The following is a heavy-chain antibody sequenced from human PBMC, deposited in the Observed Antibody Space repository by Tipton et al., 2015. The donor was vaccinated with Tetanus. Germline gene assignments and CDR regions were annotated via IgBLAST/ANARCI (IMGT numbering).Heavy chain of an antibody. Sequence: LRLSCTVSGDSISSSYWSWVRQPPGKGLEWIGYIYIPESAKIYNPSFQSRVAISIDTSKSRLSLKLNSVTAADTAVYYCARLASYSNHLDAWGQGALVTVSS. J-gene: IGHJ4*02. CDR1: GDSISSSY. CDR2: IYIPESA. D-gene: IGHD4-11*01. CDR3: ARLASYSNHLDA. V-gene: IGHV4-4*08.